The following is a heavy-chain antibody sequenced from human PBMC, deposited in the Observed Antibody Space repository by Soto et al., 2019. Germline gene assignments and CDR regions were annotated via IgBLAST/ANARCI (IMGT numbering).Heavy chain of an antibody. CDR3: AQIPGKSIHLYAEYYFTS. CDR1: GFIFRSWE. V-gene: IGHV3-48*03. Sequence: EVKLVESGGGLVQPGGSLRLSCEASGFIFRSWEMNWVRQAPGKGLEWISYISGGDTLIQYAESVRGRFTISRDTAKNSLYLQMSSLRVEDTAVYFCAQIPGKSIHLYAEYYFTSWGQGPLVPASS. CDR2: ISGGDTLI. J-gene: IGHJ4*02. D-gene: IGHD2-21*01.